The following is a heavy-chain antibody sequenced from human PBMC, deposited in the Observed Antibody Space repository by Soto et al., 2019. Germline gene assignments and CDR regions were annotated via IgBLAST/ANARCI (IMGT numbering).Heavy chain of an antibody. J-gene: IGHJ5*02. V-gene: IGHV1-8*01. D-gene: IGHD3-10*01. CDR3: ARMATCGSLNWFDP. CDR1: GYSFTNND. CDR2: MNPGSGDT. Sequence: QVQLVQSGAEVREPGASVKVSCKASGYSFTNNDVTWVRQATGQGLEWMGWMNPGSGDTGYAQKFQGRVTMTRDISIATAYMELSSLSSDDTAIYYCARMATCGSLNWFDPCGQGTLVTVSS.